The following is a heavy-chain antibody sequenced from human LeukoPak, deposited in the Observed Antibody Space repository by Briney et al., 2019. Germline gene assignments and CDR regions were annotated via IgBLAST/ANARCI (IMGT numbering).Heavy chain of an antibody. D-gene: IGHD5-12*01. CDR2: ISGSGGST. CDR1: GFTFSSYA. J-gene: IGHJ4*02. CDR3: AKDDYSGYDQTFDY. Sequence: GGSLRLSCAASGFTFSSYAMSWVRQAPGKGLEWVSAISGSGGSTYYADSVKGRFTISRDNSKNTLDLQMNSLRAEDTAVYYCAKDDYSGYDQTFDYWGQGTLVTVSS. V-gene: IGHV3-23*01.